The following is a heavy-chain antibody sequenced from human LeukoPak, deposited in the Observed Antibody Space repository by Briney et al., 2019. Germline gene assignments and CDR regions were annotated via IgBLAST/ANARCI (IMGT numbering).Heavy chain of an antibody. CDR3: ARAYSSNWYDY. CDR1: GFTFSNYA. J-gene: IGHJ5*01. Sequence: GGSLRLSCSASGFTFSNYAMNWVRQAPGKGLEWVSTITSSDNTYYTDSVKGRFTISRDNSKNTLCLQMNSLTADDAAVYHCARAYSSNWYDYWGQGTLVTVSS. D-gene: IGHD6-19*01. V-gene: IGHV3-23*01. CDR2: ITSSDNT.